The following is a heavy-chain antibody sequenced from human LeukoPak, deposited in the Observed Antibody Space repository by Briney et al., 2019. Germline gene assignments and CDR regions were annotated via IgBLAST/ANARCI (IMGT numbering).Heavy chain of an antibody. D-gene: IGHD3-10*01. CDR1: GFTFSSHG. Sequence: GGSLRLSCAASGFTFSSHGMSWVRQAPGKGLEWVSTISGSGDNTYYADSVKGRFTISRDNSRNTLYLQMNSLRAEDTAVYYCARVTYGSGTYGAFDYWGQGTLVTVSS. CDR2: ISGSGDNT. J-gene: IGHJ4*02. V-gene: IGHV3-23*01. CDR3: ARVTYGSGTYGAFDY.